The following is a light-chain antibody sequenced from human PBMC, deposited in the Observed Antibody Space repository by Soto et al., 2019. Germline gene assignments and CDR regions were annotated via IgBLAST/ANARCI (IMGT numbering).Light chain of an antibody. CDR2: KAS. Sequence: DIQVTQSPSSVSASVGDRVTITCRASQDIAAYLAWYQHKPGKAPKLLIYKASTLKSGVPSRFSGSGSGTEFTLTISSLQPDDFATYYCQQYNTYSTFGQGTRLEIK. J-gene: IGKJ5*01. V-gene: IGKV1-5*03. CDR1: QDIAAY. CDR3: QQYNTYST.